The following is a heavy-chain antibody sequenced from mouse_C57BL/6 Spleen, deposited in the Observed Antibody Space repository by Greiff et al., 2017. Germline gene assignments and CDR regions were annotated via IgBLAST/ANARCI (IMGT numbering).Heavy chain of an antibody. CDR3: ARSWYFDV. V-gene: IGHV1-61*01. Sequence: QVQLQQPGAELVRPGSSVKLSCKASGYTFTSYWMDWVKQRLGQGLEWIGNIYPSDSETHFNQKFKDKATLPVDKSSSTSCMQLSSLSSVDSAVYYCARSWYFDVWGTGTTVTVSS. J-gene: IGHJ1*03. CDR2: IYPSDSET. CDR1: GYTFTSYW.